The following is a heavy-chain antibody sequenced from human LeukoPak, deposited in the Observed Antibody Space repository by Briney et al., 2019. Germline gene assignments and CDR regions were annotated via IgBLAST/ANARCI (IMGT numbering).Heavy chain of an antibody. CDR2: INHSGRT. D-gene: IGHD3-22*01. V-gene: IGHV4-34*01. J-gene: IGHJ3*02. CDR3: ARVVVVTDHALDAFDI. Sequence: SETLSLTCAVYGGSFSGYYWSWIRQPPGKGLEWIGEINHSGRTNYNPSLKSRVTISVDTSKNQFSLKLSSVTAADTAVYYCARVVVVTDHALDAFDIWGQGTMVTVSS. CDR1: GGSFSGYY.